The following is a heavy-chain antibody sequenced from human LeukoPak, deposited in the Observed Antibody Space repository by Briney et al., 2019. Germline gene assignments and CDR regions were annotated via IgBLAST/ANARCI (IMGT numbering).Heavy chain of an antibody. D-gene: IGHD5-12*01. V-gene: IGHV3-21*01. Sequence: GGSLRLSCAASGFTFSTYNMNWVRQAPGKGLEWVSSISSGSLYIYYADSMKGRFTISRDNAKNSLSLQMNSLRAEDTAVYYCARDGYNSFDLWGQGALVTVSS. CDR1: GFTFSTYN. CDR2: ISSGSLYI. CDR3: ARDGYNSFDL. J-gene: IGHJ5*02.